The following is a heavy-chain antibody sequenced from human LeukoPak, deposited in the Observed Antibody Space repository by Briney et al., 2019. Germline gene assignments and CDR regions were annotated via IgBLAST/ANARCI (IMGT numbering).Heavy chain of an antibody. D-gene: IGHD1-26*01. CDR1: GYSFTTYW. CDR2: IYPGDSDT. J-gene: IGHJ4*02. V-gene: IGHV5-51*01. Sequence: GESLKISCKGSGYSFTTYWIGWVRQMPGKGLEWMGIIYPGDSDTRYSPSFQGQVSISADKSISTAYLQWSSLEASDTAMYYCARYTASHLDYWGQGALVTVSS. CDR3: ARYTASHLDY.